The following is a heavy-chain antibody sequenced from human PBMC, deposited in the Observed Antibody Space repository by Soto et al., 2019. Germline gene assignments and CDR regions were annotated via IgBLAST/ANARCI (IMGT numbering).Heavy chain of an antibody. CDR3: ARRSGSYYIGFDP. Sequence: EVQLVESGGGLVQPGGSLRLSCAASGFTVSSNYMSWVRQAPGKGLEWVSVIYSGGSTYYADSVKGRFTISRHNSKNTLYLKMNSLRAEDTAVYYCARRSGSYYIGFDPWGQGTLVTVSS. CDR2: IYSGGST. V-gene: IGHV3-53*04. CDR1: GFTVSSNY. J-gene: IGHJ5*02. D-gene: IGHD3-10*01.